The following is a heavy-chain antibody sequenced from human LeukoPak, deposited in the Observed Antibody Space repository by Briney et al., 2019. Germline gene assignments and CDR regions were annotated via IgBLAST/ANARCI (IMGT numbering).Heavy chain of an antibody. D-gene: IGHD3-16*01. CDR3: ARERTIPFWGTSYFDY. V-gene: IGHV4-61*02. CDR1: GGSISSGSYY. Sequence: TSETLSLTCTVSGGSISSGSYYWSWIRQPAGKGLEWIGRIYTSGSTYYNPSLKSRVTISVDTSKNQFSLKLSSVTAADTAVYYCARERTIPFWGTSYFDYWGQGTLVTVSS. J-gene: IGHJ4*02. CDR2: IYTSGST.